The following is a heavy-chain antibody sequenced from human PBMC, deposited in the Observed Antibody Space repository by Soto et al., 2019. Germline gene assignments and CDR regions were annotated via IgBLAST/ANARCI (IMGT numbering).Heavy chain of an antibody. J-gene: IGHJ4*02. D-gene: IGHD3-22*01. CDR3: ARDPLYYYDSSGLSYYFDY. Sequence: GGSLRLSCAASGFTFSSYAMSWVRQAPGKGLEWVAVISYDGSNKYYADSVKGRFTISRDNSKNTLYLQMNSLRAEDTAVYYCARDPLYYYDSSGLSYYFDYWGQGTLVTVSS. CDR2: ISYDGSNK. V-gene: IGHV3-30-3*01. CDR1: GFTFSSYA.